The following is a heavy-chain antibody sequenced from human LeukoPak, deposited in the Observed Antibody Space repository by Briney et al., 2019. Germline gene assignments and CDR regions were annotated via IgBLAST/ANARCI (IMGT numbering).Heavy chain of an antibody. CDR2: IYSGGST. D-gene: IGHD2-15*01. CDR1: GFTVSSNY. V-gene: IGHV3-53*01. CDR3: AKVKGRAARSPGDY. Sequence: GGSLRLSCAASGFTVSSNYMSWVRQAPGKGLEWVSVIYSGGSTYYADSVKGRFTISRDNSKNTLYLQMNSLRAEDTAVYYCAKVKGRAARSPGDYWGQGTLVTVSS. J-gene: IGHJ4*02.